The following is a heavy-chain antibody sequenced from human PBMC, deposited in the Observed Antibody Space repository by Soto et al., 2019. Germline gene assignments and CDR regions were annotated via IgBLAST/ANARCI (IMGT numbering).Heavy chain of an antibody. Sequence: QVQLVQSGPEMMQPGASVKVSCKASGYASLSYAMHWVRQVHGQVYEWLGWINAGVDGTMYSERLQGRARITRDTSANTVYVELNALTSEDTAVYYCAREVPGVTSFEYWGQGTLVIVSS. CDR1: GYASLSYA. D-gene: IGHD3-10*01. CDR2: INAGVDGT. CDR3: AREVPGVTSFEY. J-gene: IGHJ4*02. V-gene: IGHV1-3*01.